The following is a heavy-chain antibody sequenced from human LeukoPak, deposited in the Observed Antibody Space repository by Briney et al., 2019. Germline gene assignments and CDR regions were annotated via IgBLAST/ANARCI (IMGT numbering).Heavy chain of an antibody. D-gene: IGHD2-15*01. CDR1: GYTFTGYY. CDR3: ASILGYCSGCDCFDY. J-gene: IGHJ4*02. Sequence: GASVKVSCKPSGYTFTGYYMHWVRQAPGQGLEWMGWINPNSGGTNYAQKFQGRVTMTRDTSISTAYMELSRLRSDDTAVYYCASILGYCSGCDCFDYWGQGTLVTVSS. CDR2: INPNSGGT. V-gene: IGHV1-2*02.